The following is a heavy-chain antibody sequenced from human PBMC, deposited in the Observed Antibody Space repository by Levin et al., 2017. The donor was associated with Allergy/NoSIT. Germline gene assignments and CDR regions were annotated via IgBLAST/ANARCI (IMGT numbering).Heavy chain of an antibody. CDR2: IYYSGST. Sequence: PSQTLSLTCTVSGGSISSYYWSWIRQPPGKGLEWIGYIYYSGSTNYNPSLKSRVTISVDTSKNQFSLKLSSVTAADTAVYYCARQKEAYYDILTGYPRPNWFDPWGQGTLVTVSS. V-gene: IGHV4-59*08. CDR1: GGSISSYY. J-gene: IGHJ5*02. D-gene: IGHD3-9*01. CDR3: ARQKEAYYDILTGYPRPNWFDP.